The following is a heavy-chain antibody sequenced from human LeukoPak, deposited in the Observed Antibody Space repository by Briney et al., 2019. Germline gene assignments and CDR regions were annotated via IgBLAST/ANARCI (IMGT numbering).Heavy chain of an antibody. D-gene: IGHD1-26*01. V-gene: IGHV3-23*01. J-gene: IGHJ4*02. CDR1: GFTFSNCG. CDR3: SKDHQWEQERSFDY. CDR2: ISGSGGTT. Sequence: GGTLRLSCAASGFTFSNCGMSWVRQAPEKGLEWVSTISGSGGTTDYADSVKGRFTISRDNSKNTLYLQMNSLRAEDTAVYYCSKDHQWEQERSFDYWGQGTLVTVSS.